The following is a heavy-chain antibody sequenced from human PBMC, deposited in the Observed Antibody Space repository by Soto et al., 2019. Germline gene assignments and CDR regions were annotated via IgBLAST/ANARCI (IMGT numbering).Heavy chain of an antibody. CDR1: GGTFNNYA. CDR2: IIPIFNSA. Sequence: SVKVSCKASGGTFNNYALSWVRQAPGQGLEWVGGIIPIFNSANYAQKFQGRVTITADDSTSTAYMELRSLRPDDTAVYYCAREVTVASYSFDFWGQGTLVTVYS. J-gene: IGHJ4*02. V-gene: IGHV1-69*13. CDR3: AREVTVASYSFDF. D-gene: IGHD5-12*01.